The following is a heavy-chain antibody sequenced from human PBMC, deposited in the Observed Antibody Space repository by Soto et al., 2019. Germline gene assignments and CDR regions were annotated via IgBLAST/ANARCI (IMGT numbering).Heavy chain of an antibody. CDR2: INPSGGST. CDR3: ARALDVAMASKDNWFDP. J-gene: IGHJ5*02. Sequence: GASVKVSCKASGYTFTSYYMHWVRQAPGQGLEWTGIINPSGGSTSYAQKFQGRVTMTRDTSTSTVYMELSSLRSEDTAVYYCARALDVAMASKDNWFDPWGQGTLVTVSS. V-gene: IGHV1-46*01. D-gene: IGHD2-2*01. CDR1: GYTFTSYY.